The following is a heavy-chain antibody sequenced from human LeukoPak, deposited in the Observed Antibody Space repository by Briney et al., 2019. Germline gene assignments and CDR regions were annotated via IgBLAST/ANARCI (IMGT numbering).Heavy chain of an antibody. CDR3: ARDPGLWGDYCFDY. D-gene: IGHD5-18*01. V-gene: IGHV4-59*01. J-gene: IGHJ4*02. CDR2: IYYSGST. CDR1: GGSISSYY. Sequence: SETLSLTCTVSGGSISSYYWSWIRQPPGKGLEWIGYIYYSGSTNYNPSLKSRVTISVDTSKNQFSLKLSSVTAADTAVYYCARDPGLWGDYCFDYWGQGTLVTVSS.